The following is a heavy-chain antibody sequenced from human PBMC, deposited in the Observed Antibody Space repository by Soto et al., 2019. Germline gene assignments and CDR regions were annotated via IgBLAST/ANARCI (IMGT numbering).Heavy chain of an antibody. J-gene: IGHJ4*02. D-gene: IGHD2-8*01. CDR3: AIVGDIVLMAQFDH. Sequence: QVQLVESGGGVVQPGRSLRLSCAASGFTFSAYAMHWVRQAPGKGLEWVAVISYDGNNIYYADSVKGRFSISRDNSKNTLNLQMNSLRAEDTAVYYCAIVGDIVLMAQFDHWGQGTLVTVSS. V-gene: IGHV3-30-3*01. CDR1: GFTFSAYA. CDR2: ISYDGNNI.